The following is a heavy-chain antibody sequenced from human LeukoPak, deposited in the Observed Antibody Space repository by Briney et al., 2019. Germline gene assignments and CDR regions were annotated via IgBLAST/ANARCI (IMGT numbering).Heavy chain of an antibody. V-gene: IGHV3-48*02. J-gene: IGHJ4*02. CDR1: GFTFSTYA. Sequence: PGRSLRLSCAASGFTFSTYAMHWVRQAPGKGLEWVSYISSSSSTIYYADSVKGRFTISRDNAKNSLYLQMNSLRDEDTAVFYCARSRYDYIWGIDYWGQGTLVTISS. D-gene: IGHD3-16*01. CDR2: ISSSSSTI. CDR3: ARSRYDYIWGIDY.